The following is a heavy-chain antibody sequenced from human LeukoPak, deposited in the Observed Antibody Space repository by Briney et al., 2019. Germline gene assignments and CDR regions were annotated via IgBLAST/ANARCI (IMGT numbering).Heavy chain of an antibody. Sequence: SETLSLTCTVSGGSISSSSYYWGWIRQPPGKGLEWIGSIYYSGSTYYNPSLKSRVTISVDTSKNQFSLKLSSVTAADTAVYYCARHIRIVVVPAAADYWGQGTLVTVSS. J-gene: IGHJ4*02. CDR3: ARHIRIVVVPAAADY. V-gene: IGHV4-39*01. CDR1: GGSISSSSYY. CDR2: IYYSGST. D-gene: IGHD2-2*01.